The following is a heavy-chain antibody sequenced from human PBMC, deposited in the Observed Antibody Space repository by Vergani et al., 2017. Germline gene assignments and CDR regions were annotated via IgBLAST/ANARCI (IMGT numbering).Heavy chain of an antibody. CDR1: GFTFSNAW. Sequence: EVQLVESGGGLVKPGGSLRLSCAASGFTFSNAWMSWVRQAPGKGLEWVGRIKSKTDGGTTDYAAPVKGGFTISRDESKNRRYLQMNSLKTEDTAVYYCTTDYYYDRVYSQNDYGGQGTLVTVSS. CDR3: TTDYYYDRVYSQNDY. D-gene: IGHD3-22*01. CDR2: IKSKTDGGTT. J-gene: IGHJ4*02. V-gene: IGHV3-15*01.